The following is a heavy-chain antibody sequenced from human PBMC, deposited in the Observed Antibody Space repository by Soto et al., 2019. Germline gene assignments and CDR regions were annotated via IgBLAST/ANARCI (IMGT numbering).Heavy chain of an antibody. CDR2: ISSSGSTI. D-gene: IGHD3-9*01. J-gene: IGHJ5*02. V-gene: IGHV3-48*03. CDR1: GFTFSSYE. CDR3: ARDRYYDILTGWYYWFDP. Sequence: PGGSLRLSCAASGFTFSSYEMNWVRQAPGKGLEWVSYISSSGSTIYYADSVKGRFTISRDNAKNSLYLQMNSLRAEDTAVYYCARDRYYDILTGWYYWFDPWGQGTLVTVAA.